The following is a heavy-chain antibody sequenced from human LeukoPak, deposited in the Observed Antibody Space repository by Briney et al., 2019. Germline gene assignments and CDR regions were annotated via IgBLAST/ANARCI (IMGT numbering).Heavy chain of an antibody. D-gene: IGHD1-26*01. CDR3: ARGGWELLHRDGWYANY. Sequence: GRSLRLSCAASGFTFSSYAMNWVRQAPGKGLEWVAVISYDGSNKYYADSVKGRFTISRDNSKNTLYLQMNSLRAEDTAVYYCARGGWELLHRDGWYANYWGQGTLVTVSS. J-gene: IGHJ4*02. V-gene: IGHV3-30-3*01. CDR1: GFTFSSYA. CDR2: ISYDGSNK.